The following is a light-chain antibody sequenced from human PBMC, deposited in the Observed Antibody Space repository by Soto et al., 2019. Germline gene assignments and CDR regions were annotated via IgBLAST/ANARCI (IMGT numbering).Light chain of an antibody. J-gene: IGLJ3*02. CDR1: SSDVGGYNY. Sequence: QSALTQPPSASGSPGQSVTISCTGTSSDVGGYNYVSWYQQYPGKAPKLMIYEVSKRPSGVPDRFSGSKSGNTASLTVSGLQAEDEADYYCSSHAGINNVVFGGGTKLTVL. V-gene: IGLV2-8*01. CDR3: SSHAGINNVV. CDR2: EVS.